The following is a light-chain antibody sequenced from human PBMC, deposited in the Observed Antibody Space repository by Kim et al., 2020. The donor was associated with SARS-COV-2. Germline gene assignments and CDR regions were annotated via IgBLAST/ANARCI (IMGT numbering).Light chain of an antibody. CDR1: GLRNYF. V-gene: IGLV3-19*01. CDR2: GKN. Sequence: VALGQTVRITCRGDGLRNYFASWYQQKPGQAPVLVFYGKNNRPSGITHRFSGSSSRDTATLTITGTQAEDEADYYCNSRDSSGVVFGGGTKVTVL. CDR3: NSRDSSGVV. J-gene: IGLJ2*01.